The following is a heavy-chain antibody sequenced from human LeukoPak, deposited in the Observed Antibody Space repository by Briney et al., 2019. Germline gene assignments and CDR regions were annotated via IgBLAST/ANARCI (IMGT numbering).Heavy chain of an antibody. J-gene: IGHJ3*02. Sequence: GRSLRLSCAASGFTFSSYAMHWVRQAPGKGLEWVAVISYDGSNKYYADSVKGRFTISRDNSKNTLCLQMNSLRAEDTAVYYCARVGASTYYYDSSGYKAFDIWGQGTMVTVSS. CDR1: GFTFSSYA. V-gene: IGHV3-30-3*01. D-gene: IGHD3-22*01. CDR3: ARVGASTYYYDSSGYKAFDI. CDR2: ISYDGSNK.